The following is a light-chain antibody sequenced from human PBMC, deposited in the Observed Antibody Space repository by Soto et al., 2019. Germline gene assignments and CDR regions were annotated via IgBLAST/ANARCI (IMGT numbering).Light chain of an antibody. CDR1: QSISNY. V-gene: IGKV1-5*01. CDR3: QQYNSYPIT. J-gene: IGKJ5*01. Sequence: DIQMTQSPSTLSASVGDRVTITCRASQSISNYLAWYQQKPGKAPKVLIYDVSSLESGVPSRFSGSGSGTEFTLTISSLQPDDFATYYCQQYNSYPITFGQGTRLEIK. CDR2: DVS.